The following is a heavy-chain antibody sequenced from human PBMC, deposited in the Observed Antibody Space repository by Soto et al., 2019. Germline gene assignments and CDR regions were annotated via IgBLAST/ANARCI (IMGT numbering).Heavy chain of an antibody. CDR1: TNYS. J-gene: IGHJ4*02. D-gene: IGHD4-17*01. CDR2: ISSSGAYA. Sequence: EVQVVESGGGLVHPGDSLRLSCTAFTNYSVTWVRQPPGKGLEWVSSISSSGAYAYYADLVRGRFTISRDNAKNSVDLQMNSLRAEDTAVYYCVRGYGDYEGFQYWGQGTRVTVSS. V-gene: IGHV3-21*01. CDR3: VRGYGDYEGFQY.